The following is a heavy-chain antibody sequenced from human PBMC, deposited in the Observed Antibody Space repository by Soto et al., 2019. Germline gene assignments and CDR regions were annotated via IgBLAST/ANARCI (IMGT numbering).Heavy chain of an antibody. CDR3: AVLCEDTNGIAHFDY. CDR1: GGTFNNYV. D-gene: IGHD2-2*01. J-gene: IGHJ4*02. CDR2: IIPIFGPA. Sequence: QVQLVQSGAEVKKPGSSVKVSCRDSGGTFNNYVINWLRQAPGLGLEWMAGIIPIFGPANYAQKFQVRVTITADKSTSTAYIELNRLRYEDMAVYYCAVLCEDTNGIAHFDYWGQGTLVTVSS. V-gene: IGHV1-69*06.